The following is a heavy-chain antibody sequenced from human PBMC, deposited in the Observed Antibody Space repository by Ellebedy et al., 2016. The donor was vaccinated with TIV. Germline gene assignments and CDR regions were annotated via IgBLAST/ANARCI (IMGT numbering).Heavy chain of an antibody. Sequence: GESLKISXAASGFTFDMYSMNWVRQAAGKGLEWISFIIGTGSTTYYAESVKGRFTISRDNAKNTLYLHMNSLRAEDTAVYFCARDREGWETDAFDIWGQGTMVTVSS. CDR2: IIGTGSTT. D-gene: IGHD1-26*01. CDR3: ARDREGWETDAFDI. J-gene: IGHJ3*02. V-gene: IGHV3-23*01. CDR1: GFTFDMYS.